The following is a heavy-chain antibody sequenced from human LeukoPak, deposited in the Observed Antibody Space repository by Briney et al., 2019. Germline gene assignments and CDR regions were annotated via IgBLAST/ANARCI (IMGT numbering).Heavy chain of an antibody. CDR1: GFTFSSYA. Sequence: GGALVLSCAASGFTFSSYAMEWGRQAPGKGLEGVAVISYDGSNKYYADSGKGRFTISRDNSKKTLEQKMNSLRAEDTAVYYCARARIAVAGTGNWFDPWGQGTLVTVSS. V-gene: IGHV3-30*04. D-gene: IGHD6-19*01. CDR2: ISYDGSNK. J-gene: IGHJ5*02. CDR3: ARARIAVAGTGNWFDP.